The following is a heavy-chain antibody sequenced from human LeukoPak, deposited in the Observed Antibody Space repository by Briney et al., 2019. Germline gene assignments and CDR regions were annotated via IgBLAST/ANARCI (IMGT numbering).Heavy chain of an antibody. Sequence: PGGSLRLSCAASGFTLSSYGMHWVRQAPGKGLEWVAFIRYDGSNKYYADSVKGRFTISRDNSKNTLYLQMNSLRAEDTAVYYCAKFSWDYDILTGYSTPDYWGQGTLVTVSS. J-gene: IGHJ4*02. CDR1: GFTLSSYG. D-gene: IGHD3-9*01. CDR3: AKFSWDYDILTGYSTPDY. V-gene: IGHV3-30*02. CDR2: IRYDGSNK.